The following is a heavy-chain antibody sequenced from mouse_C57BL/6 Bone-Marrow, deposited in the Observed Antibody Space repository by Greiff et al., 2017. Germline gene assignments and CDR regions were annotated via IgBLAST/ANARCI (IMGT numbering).Heavy chain of an antibody. J-gene: IGHJ4*01. CDR3: ARRGFYYAMDY. V-gene: IGHV5-12*01. Sequence: EVKLVESGGGLVQPGGSLKFSCAASGFTFSDYYMYWVRQTPEKRLEWVAYISNGGGSTYYPDTVKGRFTISRDNAKNTLYLQMSRLKSEDTAMYYCARRGFYYAMDYWGQGTSVTVSS. CDR1: GFTFSDYY. CDR2: ISNGGGST.